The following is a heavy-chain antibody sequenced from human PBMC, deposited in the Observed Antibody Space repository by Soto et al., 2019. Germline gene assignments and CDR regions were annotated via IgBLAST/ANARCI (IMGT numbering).Heavy chain of an antibody. CDR1: GGSFSGYY. Sequence: AETLSLTCAVYGGSFSGYYWSWIRQPPGKGLEWIGEINHSGSTNYNPSLKSRVTISVDTSKNQFSLKLSSVTAADTAVYYCASSIAVAGLDYWGQGTLVTVS. CDR3: ASSIAVAGLDY. D-gene: IGHD6-19*01. V-gene: IGHV4-34*01. J-gene: IGHJ4*02. CDR2: INHSGST.